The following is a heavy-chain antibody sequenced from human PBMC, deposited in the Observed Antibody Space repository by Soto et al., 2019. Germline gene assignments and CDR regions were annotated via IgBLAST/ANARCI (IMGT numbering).Heavy chain of an antibody. Sequence: LVEVPFKASGGTSSSYTFSWVRQAPGQGLEWMGRIIPILGIANYAQKFQGRVTITADKSTSTAYMELSSLRSEDTAVYYCASTRGDFIYYFDYWGQGTLVTVSS. CDR3: ASTRGDFIYYFDY. D-gene: IGHD4-17*01. J-gene: IGHJ4*02. V-gene: IGHV1-69*02. CDR2: IIPILGIA. CDR1: GGTSSSYT.